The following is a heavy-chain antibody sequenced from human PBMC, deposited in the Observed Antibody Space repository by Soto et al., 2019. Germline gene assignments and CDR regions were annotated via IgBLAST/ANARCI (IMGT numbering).Heavy chain of an antibody. CDR2: IWYDGSNK. D-gene: IGHD2-15*01. CDR3: ARDLCSGGSCYSLDY. CDR1: GFTFSSYG. Sequence: QVQLVESGGGVVQPGRSPRLSCAASGFTFSSYGMHWVRQAPGKGLEWVAVIWYDGSNKYYADSVKGRFTISRDNSKNTLYLQMNSLRAEDTAVYYCARDLCSGGSCYSLDYWGQGTLVTVSS. J-gene: IGHJ4*02. V-gene: IGHV3-33*01.